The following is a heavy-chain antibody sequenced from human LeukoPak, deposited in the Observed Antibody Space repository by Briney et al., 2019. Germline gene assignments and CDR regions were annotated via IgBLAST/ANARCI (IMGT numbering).Heavy chain of an antibody. Sequence: SVKVSCKASGGTFSSYAISWVRQAPGQGLEWMGRIIPIFGTANYAQKFQGRVTVTTDESTSTAYMELSSLRSEDTAVYYCARDGDYGDYADDYWGQGTLVTVSS. D-gene: IGHD4-17*01. CDR2: IIPIFGTA. V-gene: IGHV1-69*05. J-gene: IGHJ4*02. CDR3: ARDGDYGDYADDY. CDR1: GGTFSSYA.